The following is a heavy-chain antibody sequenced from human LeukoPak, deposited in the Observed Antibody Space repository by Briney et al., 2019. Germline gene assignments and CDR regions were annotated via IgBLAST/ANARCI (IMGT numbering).Heavy chain of an antibody. Sequence: SQTLSLTCTVSGGSISSGGYYWSWIRQHPGKGLEWIGYIYYSGSTYYNPSLKSRVTISVDTSTNQFSLKLSSVTAADTAVYYCARAYSRGDNWFDPWGQGTLVTVSS. D-gene: IGHD4-11*01. V-gene: IGHV4-31*03. J-gene: IGHJ5*02. CDR1: GGSISSGGYY. CDR2: IYYSGST. CDR3: ARAYSRGDNWFDP.